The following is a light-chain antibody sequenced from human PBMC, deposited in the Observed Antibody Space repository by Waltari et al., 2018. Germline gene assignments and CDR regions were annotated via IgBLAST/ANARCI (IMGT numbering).Light chain of an antibody. Sequence: QSVLTRPASVSGSPGQSTTFSCTGTSSDIGAYNYFPWYQQHPGKAPKLMIYDVSKWPSGVSNRFSGSKSGNTASLTISGLQADDEADYYCSSYTRSNTWVFGGGTKLTVL. CDR3: SSYTRSNTWV. CDR2: DVS. J-gene: IGLJ3*02. CDR1: SSDIGAYNY. V-gene: IGLV2-14*01.